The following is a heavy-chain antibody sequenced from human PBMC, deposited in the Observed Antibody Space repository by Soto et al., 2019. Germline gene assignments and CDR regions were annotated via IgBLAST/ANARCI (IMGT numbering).Heavy chain of an antibody. CDR1: GFTFDDYT. J-gene: IGHJ5*02. D-gene: IGHD2-15*01. V-gene: IGHV3-43*01. CDR3: AKDCRYCSGGSCYNWFDP. Sequence: GSLRLSCAASGFTFDDYTMHWVRQAPGKGLEWVSLISWDGGSTYYADSVKGRFTISRDNSKNSLYLQMNSLRTEDTALYYCAKDCRYCSGGSCYNWFDPWGQGTLVTVSS. CDR2: ISWDGGST.